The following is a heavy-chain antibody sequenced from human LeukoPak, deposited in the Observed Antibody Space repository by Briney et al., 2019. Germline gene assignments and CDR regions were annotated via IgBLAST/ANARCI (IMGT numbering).Heavy chain of an antibody. CDR3: ARDGGGDIVVAFAFDI. CDR2: INQDGSEK. J-gene: IGHJ3*02. V-gene: IGHV3-7*05. CDR1: GFTFSNYW. D-gene: IGHD2-15*01. Sequence: PGGSLRLSCAASGFTFSNYWMSWVRQAPGKGLEWGAHINQDGSEKYYVDSVKGRFTISRDNAKNSLYLLMNSLRDADTAVYYWARDGGGDIVVAFAFDIWGHGTMVTASS.